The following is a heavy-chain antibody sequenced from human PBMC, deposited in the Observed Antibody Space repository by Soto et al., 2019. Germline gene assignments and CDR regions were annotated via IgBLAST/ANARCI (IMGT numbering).Heavy chain of an antibody. D-gene: IGHD6-6*01. J-gene: IGHJ6*02. CDR3: ARRSIAARFYYYYGMDV. Sequence: GESLKISCKGSGYSFTSYWISWVRQMPGKGVEWMGRIEPSDSYTNYSPSFQGHVTISADKSISTAYLQWSSLKASDTAMYYCARRSIAARFYYYYGMDVWGQGTTVTVSS. V-gene: IGHV5-10-1*01. CDR2: IEPSDSYT. CDR1: GYSFTSYW.